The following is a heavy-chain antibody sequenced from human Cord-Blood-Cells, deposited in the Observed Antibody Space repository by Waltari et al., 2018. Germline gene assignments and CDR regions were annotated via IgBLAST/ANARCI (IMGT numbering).Heavy chain of an antibody. CDR1: GYSFTSYW. CDR2: SYPGDSDT. CDR3: AILSFGVEYDSSGYYYY. D-gene: IGHD3-22*01. V-gene: IGHV5-51*01. J-gene: IGHJ4*02. Sequence: EVQLVQSGAEVKKPGESLKISCKGSGYSFTSYWIGWVRQMPGKGLEWRWISYPGDSDTRFSPSFQGQVTISADKSISTAYLQWSSLKASDTAMYYCAILSFGVEYDSSGYYYYWGQGTLVTVSS.